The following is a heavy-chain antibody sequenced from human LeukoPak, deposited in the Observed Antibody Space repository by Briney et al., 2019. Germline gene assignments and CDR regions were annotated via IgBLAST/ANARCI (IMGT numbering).Heavy chain of an antibody. CDR2: MYYNRDT. Sequence: SETLSLTCVVSGYSINNGYYWGWIRQTPGKGLEWIGSMYYNRDTYYNPSLSSRVIMSIDTSKNVFSLKLNSVTATDTAVYYFSKTVYYYDSSAYFWAFEIWGQGKMGAV. J-gene: IGHJ3*02. V-gene: IGHV4-38-2*01. D-gene: IGHD3-22*01. CDR3: SKTVYYYDSSAYFWAFEI. CDR1: GYSINNGYY.